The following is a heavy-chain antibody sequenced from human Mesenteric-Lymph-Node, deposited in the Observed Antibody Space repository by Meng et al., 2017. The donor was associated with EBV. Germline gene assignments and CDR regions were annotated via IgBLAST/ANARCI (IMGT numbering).Heavy chain of an antibody. CDR2: INPNSGGT. CDR1: GYAFTGFD. V-gene: IGHV1-2*06. J-gene: IGHJ4*02. D-gene: IGHD2-8*01. Sequence: QVPRGQSGSGLRKPGAPVRVPCKASGYAFTGFDMHWVRQAPGQRLEWMGRINPNSGGTNYAQKFQGRITITSDTSIRTAYMELSGLISDDTAVYYCGKEGAEIALTVWGQGTLVTVSS. CDR3: GKEGAEIALTV.